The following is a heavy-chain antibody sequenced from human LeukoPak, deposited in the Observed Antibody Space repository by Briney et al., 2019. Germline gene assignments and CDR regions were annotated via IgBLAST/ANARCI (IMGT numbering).Heavy chain of an antibody. V-gene: IGHV4-59*01. Sequence: KPSETLSLTCTVSGGSISSYYWSWIRQPPGKGLEWIGYIYYSGSTNYNPSLKSRVTISVDTSKNQFSLKLSSVTAADTAVYYCARVGDYDILTGYPYYFDYWGQGTLVTVSS. J-gene: IGHJ4*02. CDR3: ARVGDYDILTGYPYYFDY. CDR2: IYYSGST. CDR1: GGSISSYY. D-gene: IGHD3-9*01.